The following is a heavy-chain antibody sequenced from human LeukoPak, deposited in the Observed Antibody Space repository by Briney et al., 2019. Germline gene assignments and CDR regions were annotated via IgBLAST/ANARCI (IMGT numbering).Heavy chain of an antibody. CDR2: IKSKTDGGTT. CDR3: TTDVSSYDFWSGYYSGS. CDR1: GFTFSNAW. V-gene: IGHV3-15*01. Sequence: KPGGSLRLXCAASGFTFSNAWMRWVRQAPGKGLEWVGRIKSKTDGGTTDYAAPVKGRFTISRDDSKNTLYLQMNSLKTEDTAVYYCTTDVSSYDFWSGYYSGSWGQGTLVTVSS. D-gene: IGHD3-3*01. J-gene: IGHJ5*02.